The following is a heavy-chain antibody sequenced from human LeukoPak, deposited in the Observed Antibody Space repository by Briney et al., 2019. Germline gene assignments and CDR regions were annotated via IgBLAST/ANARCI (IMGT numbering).Heavy chain of an antibody. V-gene: IGHV3-23*01. CDR3: ARAGYSILSPFDY. Sequence: PGGSLRLSCAASGFTFSNYAMRWVRQAPGKGLEWVSSVTGSGGNTYYADSVKGRFTISRDNFKNTLYLQMNSLRAEDTAVYYCARAGYSILSPFDYWGQGTLVTVSS. CDR1: GFTFSNYA. J-gene: IGHJ4*02. D-gene: IGHD5/OR15-5a*01. CDR2: VTGSGGNT.